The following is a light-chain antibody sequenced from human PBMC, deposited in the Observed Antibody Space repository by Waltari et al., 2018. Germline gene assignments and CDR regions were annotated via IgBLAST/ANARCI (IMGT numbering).Light chain of an antibody. Sequence: QSVLTQPPSASGAPGQRVTISCSGTTSNLGNNYVFWYQQLPGTAPQLLSYRNNQRPSGVPDRFSGSKSGTSASLDISGLRSEDEAEYYCAVWDDSLSVVFGGGTKLTVV. CDR1: TSNLGNNY. CDR2: RNN. V-gene: IGLV1-47*01. J-gene: IGLJ3*02. CDR3: AVWDDSLSVV.